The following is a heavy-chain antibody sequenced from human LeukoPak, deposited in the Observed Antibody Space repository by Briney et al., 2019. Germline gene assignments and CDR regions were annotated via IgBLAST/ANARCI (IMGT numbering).Heavy chain of an antibody. CDR3: ARDYDILTGYYKVGYFQH. D-gene: IGHD3-9*01. Sequence: ASVKVSCKASGYTFTGYYMHWVRQAPGQGLEWMGWINPNSGGTNYAQKFQGRVTMTRDTSISTAYMELSRLRSEDTAVYYCARDYDILTGYYKVGYFQHWGQGTLVTVSS. CDR1: GYTFTGYY. V-gene: IGHV1-2*02. CDR2: INPNSGGT. J-gene: IGHJ1*01.